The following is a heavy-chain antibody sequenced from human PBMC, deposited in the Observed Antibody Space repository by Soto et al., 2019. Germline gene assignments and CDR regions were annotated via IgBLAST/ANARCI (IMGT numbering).Heavy chain of an antibody. Sequence: RASVKVSCKASGYRFETYAMTWVRQAPGQGLEWMGWISAYSVDTYSAQKFQDRLTMTKDTSTGTAYMELRSLTSDDTAVYYCARGHGAIRGALDVWGQGATVTVSS. D-gene: IGHD1-26*01. J-gene: IGHJ6*02. CDR3: ARGHGAIRGALDV. CDR2: ISAYSVDT. CDR1: GYRFETYA. V-gene: IGHV1-18*01.